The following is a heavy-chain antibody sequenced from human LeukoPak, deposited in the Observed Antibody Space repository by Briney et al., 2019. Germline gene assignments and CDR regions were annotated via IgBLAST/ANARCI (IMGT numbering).Heavy chain of an antibody. CDR2: IIPIFGTA. J-gene: IGHJ6*03. CDR3: ASLEVVVPAAISYYYYYMDV. Sequence: SVKVSCKASGGTFSSYAISWVRQAPGQGLEWMGGIIPIFGTANYAQKVQGRVTITADESTSTAYMELSSLRSEDTAVYYCASLEVVVPAAISYYYYYMDVWGKGTTVTVSS. CDR1: GGTFSSYA. V-gene: IGHV1-69*13. D-gene: IGHD2-2*02.